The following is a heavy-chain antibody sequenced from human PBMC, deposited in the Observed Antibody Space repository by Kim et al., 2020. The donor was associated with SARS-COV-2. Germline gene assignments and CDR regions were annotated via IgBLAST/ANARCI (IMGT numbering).Heavy chain of an antibody. CDR1: GFTFINYA. CDR2: ISGNGGRT. D-gene: IGHD3-22*01. Sequence: GGSLRLSCAASGFTFINYAMSWVRQAPGKGLEWVSVISGNGGRTYYADSVKGRFTISRDNSKNTLYLQMVSLTADDTAVYYCAKAGRSDFYDSSGPEDYWGQGTLVTVSS. CDR3: AKAGRSDFYDSSGPEDY. J-gene: IGHJ4*02. V-gene: IGHV3-23*01.